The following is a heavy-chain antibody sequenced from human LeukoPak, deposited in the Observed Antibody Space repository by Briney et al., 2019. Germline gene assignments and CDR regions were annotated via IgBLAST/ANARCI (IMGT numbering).Heavy chain of an antibody. J-gene: IGHJ4*02. CDR1: AGSISSSSYY. Sequence: PSETLSLTCTVSAGSISSSSYYWGWLRQPPGKGLEWIGSIYYSGSTYYNPSLKRRVTISVDTSKNQFSLKLSSLTAADTAVYYCARDHPPVNWGQGTLGTVSS. CDR3: ARDHPPVN. CDR2: IYYSGST. V-gene: IGHV4-39*07.